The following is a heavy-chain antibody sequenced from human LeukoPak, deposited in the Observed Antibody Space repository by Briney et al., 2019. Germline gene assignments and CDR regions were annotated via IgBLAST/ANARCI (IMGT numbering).Heavy chain of an antibody. CDR2: IKPDGSAQ. Sequence: PGGSLRLSCATSGFTFSSNRMSWVRHVPGRGLDWVANIKPDGSAQYHAASVKGRFTVSRDNAKNSVYQQMNSLRVEDTAVYYCARANNSSWHNWGQGTLVTVSA. J-gene: IGHJ4*02. V-gene: IGHV3-7*01. D-gene: IGHD6-13*01. CDR3: ARANNSSWHN. CDR1: GFTFSSNR.